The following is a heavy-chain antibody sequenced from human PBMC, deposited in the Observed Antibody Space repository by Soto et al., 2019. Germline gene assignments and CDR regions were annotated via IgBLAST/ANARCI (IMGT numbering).Heavy chain of an antibody. CDR2: IWYDGSNK. CDR1: GFTFSSYG. D-gene: IGHD6-19*01. V-gene: IGHV3-33*01. J-gene: IGHJ6*02. Sequence: QVQLVESGGGVVQPGGSLRLSCAASGFTFSSYGMHWVRQAPGKGLEWVAVIWYDGSNKYYADFVKGRFTISRDNSKNTLYLQMNSQRAEDTAGYYCSRDHAPYSSGRWCMDVWGQGTTVTVSS. CDR3: SRDHAPYSSGRWCMDV.